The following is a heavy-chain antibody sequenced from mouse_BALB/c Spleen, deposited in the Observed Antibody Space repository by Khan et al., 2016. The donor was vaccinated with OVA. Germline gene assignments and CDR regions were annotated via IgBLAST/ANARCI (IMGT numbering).Heavy chain of an antibody. Sequence: VQLQQSGPGLVKPSQSLSLTYTVTGYSITSGYGWNWIRQFPGNKLEWMGYISYSGSTNYNPSLKSRISITRDTSKNQFFLQLNSVTTEDTATXYCARTARIKYWGQGTTLTVSS. J-gene: IGHJ2*01. V-gene: IGHV3-2*02. CDR3: ARTARIKY. D-gene: IGHD1-2*01. CDR2: ISYSGST. CDR1: GYSITSGYG.